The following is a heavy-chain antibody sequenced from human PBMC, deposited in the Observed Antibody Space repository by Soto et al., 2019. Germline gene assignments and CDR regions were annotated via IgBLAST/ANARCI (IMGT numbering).Heavy chain of an antibody. CDR2: VNPSGGHT. CDR3: ARGGHVVVVTTALDY. J-gene: IGHJ4*02. CDR1: GDTFTDYY. V-gene: IGHV1-46*01. Sequence: QVQLMQSGAEVKKPGASVKVSCKASGDTFTDYYIHWVRQAPGQGLEWMGTVNPSGGHTTYAQHFLGRVTMTRDTSTSTLYMELTSLTSYDPAIYYCARGGHVVVVTTALDYWGQGTLVTVSS. D-gene: IGHD2-21*02.